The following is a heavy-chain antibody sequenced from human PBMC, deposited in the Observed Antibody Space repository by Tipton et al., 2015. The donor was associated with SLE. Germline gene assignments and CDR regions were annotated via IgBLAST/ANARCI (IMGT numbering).Heavy chain of an antibody. D-gene: IGHD2-15*01. J-gene: IGHJ6*02. CDR1: GFSVSNHY. CDR3: ARVVGSYYGMDV. Sequence: GSLRLSCVASGFSVSNHYMTWVRQAPGKGLEWVSVIYRGGSTNYADAVKGRFTISRDNSQNTVYLEMNSLRAEDTAVYYCARVVGSYYGMDVWGQGTTVTVSS. CDR2: IYRGGST. V-gene: IGHV3-66*02.